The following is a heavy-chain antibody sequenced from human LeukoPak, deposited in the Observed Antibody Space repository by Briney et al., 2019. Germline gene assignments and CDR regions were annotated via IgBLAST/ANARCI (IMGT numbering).Heavy chain of an antibody. Sequence: RSGGSLRLSCAASGFTFSSYGMTWVRQAPGKGLEWVSYISSSSSTIYYADSVKGRFTISRDNSKNTLYLQMNSLRAEDTAVYYCPPADFDYWGQGTLVTVSS. CDR1: GFTFSSYG. V-gene: IGHV3-48*01. CDR2: ISSSSSTI. CDR3: PPADFDY. D-gene: IGHD2-15*01. J-gene: IGHJ4*02.